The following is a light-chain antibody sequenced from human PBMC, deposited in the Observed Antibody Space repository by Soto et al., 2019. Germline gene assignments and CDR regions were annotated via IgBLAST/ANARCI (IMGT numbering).Light chain of an antibody. J-gene: IGKJ4*01. V-gene: IGKV3-11*01. CDR3: HQRGAWPLT. CDR1: QSVTNS. CDR2: DAL. Sequence: ITLTQSPGTLSLSPGERATLSCRASQSVTNSLAWFQQKPGQAPRLLIYDALKRPSGVPARFSGSGSGSDFTLTISRLEPEDFAVYYCHQRGAWPLTFGGGTTVEI.